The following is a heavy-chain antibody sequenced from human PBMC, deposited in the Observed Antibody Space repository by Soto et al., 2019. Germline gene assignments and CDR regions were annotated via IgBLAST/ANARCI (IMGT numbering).Heavy chain of an antibody. CDR1: CGSISSGGYS. J-gene: IGHJ4*02. CDR2: ISQNGST. CDR3: ARNGYMIPPSGPEFDF. D-gene: IGHD1-1*01. Sequence: LSLTCAVSCGSISSGGYSWSWIRQPPGKGLEWIGYISQNGSTYYNASLKSRVTISANRSKNQFSLDLSSVTAADTAVYYCARNGYMIPPSGPEFDFWGQGTLVTVSS. V-gene: IGHV4-30-2*01.